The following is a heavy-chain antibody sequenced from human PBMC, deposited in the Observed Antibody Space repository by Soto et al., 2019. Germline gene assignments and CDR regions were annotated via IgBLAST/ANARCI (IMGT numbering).Heavy chain of an antibody. CDR2: IDPSDSYT. V-gene: IGHV5-10-1*01. CDR1: GYSFTSYW. Sequence: GASLKISCKGSGYSFTSYWISWVRQMPGKGLEWMGRIDPSDSYTNYSPSFQGHVTISADKSISTAYLQWSSLKASDTAMYYCATLNCSGGSCYSDYYYYYGMDVWGQGTTVTVSS. D-gene: IGHD2-15*01. J-gene: IGHJ6*02. CDR3: ATLNCSGGSCYSDYYYYYGMDV.